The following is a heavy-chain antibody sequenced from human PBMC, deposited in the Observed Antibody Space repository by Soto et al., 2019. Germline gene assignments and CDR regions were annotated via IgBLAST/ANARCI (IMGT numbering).Heavy chain of an antibody. CDR2: ISSSSSYI. V-gene: IGHV3-21*01. J-gene: IGHJ5*02. D-gene: IGHD3-9*01. Sequence: EVQLVESGGGLVKPGGSLRLSCAASGFTFSSYSMNWVRQAPGKGLEWVSSISSSSSYIYYADSVKGRFTISRDNAKNSLYLQVNSLRAEDTAVYYCARDSDWDNWFDPWGQGTLVTVSS. CDR3: ARDSDWDNWFDP. CDR1: GFTFSSYS.